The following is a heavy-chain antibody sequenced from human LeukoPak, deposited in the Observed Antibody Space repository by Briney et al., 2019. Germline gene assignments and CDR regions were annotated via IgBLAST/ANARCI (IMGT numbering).Heavy chain of an antibody. D-gene: IGHD5-24*01. J-gene: IGHJ4*02. V-gene: IGHV3-43*02. Sequence: GGSLRLSCAASGFTFDDYAMHWVRQAPGKGLEWVSLISGDGGSTYYADSVKDRFTISRDNNKNSLYLQMNSLRTEDTALYYCAKGGDGYTMDWGQGTLVTVSS. CDR2: ISGDGGST. CDR3: AKGGDGYTMD. CDR1: GFTFDDYA.